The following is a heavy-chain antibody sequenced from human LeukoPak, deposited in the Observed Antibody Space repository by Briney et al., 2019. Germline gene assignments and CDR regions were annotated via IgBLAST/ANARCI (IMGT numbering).Heavy chain of an antibody. J-gene: IGHJ3*02. CDR1: GFTFSSYG. D-gene: IGHD1-26*01. V-gene: IGHV3-33*01. CDR3: ARGALPWEFPGGDAFDI. CDR2: IRYDGSNK. Sequence: PGGSLRLSCAASGFTFSSYGMHWVRQAPGKGLEWVALIRYDGSNKYYADSVKGRFTISRDNSKNTLYLQMNSLRAEDTAVYYCARGALPWEFPGGDAFDIWGQGTMVTVSS.